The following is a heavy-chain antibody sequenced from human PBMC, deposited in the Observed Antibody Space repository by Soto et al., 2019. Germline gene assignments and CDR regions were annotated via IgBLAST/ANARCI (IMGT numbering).Heavy chain of an antibody. Sequence: LKLSCAASGFTFSSYSMNWVRQAPGKGLEWVSSISSSSSYIYYADSVKGRFTISRDNAKNSLYLQMNSLRAEDTAVYYCARAGTKRSETTIFGVVIPRHNWFDPWGQGTLVTVSS. CDR2: ISSSSSYI. V-gene: IGHV3-21*01. CDR1: GFTFSSYS. J-gene: IGHJ5*02. D-gene: IGHD3-3*01. CDR3: ARAGTKRSETTIFGVVIPRHNWFDP.